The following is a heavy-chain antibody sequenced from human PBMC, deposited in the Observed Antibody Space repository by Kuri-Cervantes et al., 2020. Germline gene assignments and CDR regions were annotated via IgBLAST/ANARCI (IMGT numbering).Heavy chain of an antibody. D-gene: IGHD6-13*01. CDR2: ISSSSSYI. CDR1: GFTFSSYS. Sequence: GESLRLSCAASGFTFSSYSMNWVRQAPGKGLEWVSSISSSSSYIYYADSVKGRFTISRDNAKNSLYLQMNSLRAEDTAVYYCARLGDSSSWYFIGYYYMDVWGKGTTVTVSS. CDR3: ARLGDSSSWYFIGYYYMDV. J-gene: IGHJ6*03. V-gene: IGHV3-21*01.